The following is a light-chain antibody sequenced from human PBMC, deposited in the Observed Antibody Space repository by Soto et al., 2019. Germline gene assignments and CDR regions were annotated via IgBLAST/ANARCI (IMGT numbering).Light chain of an antibody. CDR2: DAS. CDR1: QSVSSSY. Sequence: EIVMTQSPATLSVSPGERATLSCRASQSVSSSYLAWYQQKPGQAPRLLIYDASSRATGIPDRFSGGGSGTDFTLTISRLEPEEFAVYYCQQFSSYPLTFGGGTKVDI. CDR3: QQFSSYPLT. J-gene: IGKJ4*01. V-gene: IGKV3-20*01.